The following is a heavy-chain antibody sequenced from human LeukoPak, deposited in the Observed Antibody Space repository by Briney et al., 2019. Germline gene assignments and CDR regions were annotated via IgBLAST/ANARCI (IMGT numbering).Heavy chain of an antibody. CDR1: GFTFSNYA. V-gene: IGHV3-48*02. J-gene: IGHJ6*03. D-gene: IGHD6-13*01. Sequence: GGSLRLSCAASGFTFSNYAMNWVRQAPGKGLEWVSYISSSSSTIYYADSMKGRFTIPRDNAKNSLYLQMNSLRDEDTAVYYCKGSSWYNYYYMDVWGKGTTVTVSS. CDR3: KGSSWYNYYYMDV. CDR2: ISSSSSTI.